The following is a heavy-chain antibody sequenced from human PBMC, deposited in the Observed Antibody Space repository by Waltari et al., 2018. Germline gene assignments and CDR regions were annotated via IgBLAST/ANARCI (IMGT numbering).Heavy chain of an antibody. CDR1: GGSISSSSYY. D-gene: IGHD6-13*01. Sequence: QLQLQESGPGLVKPSETLSLTCTVSGGSISSSSYYWGWIRQPPGKGLEWIGSIYYSGSTYYNPSLKSRVTISVDTSKNQFSLKLSSVTAADTALYYCAKGPSSSWYDVWFDPWGQGTLVTVSS. CDR2: IYYSGST. V-gene: IGHV4-39*07. CDR3: AKGPSSSWYDVWFDP. J-gene: IGHJ5*02.